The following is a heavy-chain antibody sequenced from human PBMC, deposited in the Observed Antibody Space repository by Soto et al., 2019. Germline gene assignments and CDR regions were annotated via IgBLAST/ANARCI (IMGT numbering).Heavy chain of an antibody. D-gene: IGHD2-15*01. Sequence: EVQLLESGGGLVQPGGSLRLSCAGSGFTFSAYAVSWVRQAPGKGLEWVSVISSSGGATYYADSVKGRFTVSRDNSKNTLYLQMNSLRAEDTAVYYCAKGPQLGYCSGDSCYFDYWGQGTLVTVSS. CDR3: AKGPQLGYCSGDSCYFDY. CDR1: GFTFSAYA. CDR2: ISSSGGAT. V-gene: IGHV3-23*01. J-gene: IGHJ4*02.